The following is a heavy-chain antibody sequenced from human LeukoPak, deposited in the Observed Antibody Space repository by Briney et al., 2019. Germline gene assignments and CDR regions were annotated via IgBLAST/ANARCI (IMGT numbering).Heavy chain of an antibody. J-gene: IGHJ5*02. D-gene: IGHD6-19*01. CDR1: GYSISSGYY. V-gene: IGHV4-38-2*02. Sequence: NPSETLSLTCSVSGYSISSGYYWGWIRQSPGKGLEWIASVYESGSTYYNPSLKSRVTISVDTSKNQFSLKLTSVTDADTAVYYCARSPMGPVPGTGWFDPWGQGTLVTVSS. CDR2: VYESGST. CDR3: ARSPMGPVPGTGWFDP.